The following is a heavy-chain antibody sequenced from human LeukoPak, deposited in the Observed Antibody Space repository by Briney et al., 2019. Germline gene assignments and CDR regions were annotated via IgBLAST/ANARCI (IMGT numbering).Heavy chain of an antibody. V-gene: IGHV4-4*02. J-gene: IGHJ3*02. D-gene: IGHD4-17*01. CDR3: ARDGYGDERAFDI. Sequence: SETLSLTCAVSGGSISSSNWWSWVRQPPGKGLEWIGEIYHSGSTNYNPSLMSRVTISVDKSKNQFSLKLSSVTAADTAVYYCARDGYGDERAFDIWGQGTMVTVSS. CDR2: IYHSGST. CDR1: GGSISSSNW.